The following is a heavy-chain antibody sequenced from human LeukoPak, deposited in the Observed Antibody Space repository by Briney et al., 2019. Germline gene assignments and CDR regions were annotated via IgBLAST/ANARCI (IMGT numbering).Heavy chain of an antibody. CDR3: YGANAEH. CDR2: TNTDGSST. D-gene: IGHD4-23*01. CDR1: GFTFSSYS. V-gene: IGHV3-74*03. Sequence: PGGSLRLSCAASGFTFSSYSMHWVRQAPGKGLVWVSGTNTDGSSTMYADSVKGRFTIARDNVKNTLYLQMNSLRAEDTAVYYCYGANAEHWGQGTLVTVSS. J-gene: IGHJ1*01.